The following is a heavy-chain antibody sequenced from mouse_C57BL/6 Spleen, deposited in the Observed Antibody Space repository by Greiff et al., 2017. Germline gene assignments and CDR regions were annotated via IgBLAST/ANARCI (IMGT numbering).Heavy chain of an antibody. J-gene: IGHJ1*03. CDR2: LWSGGST. V-gene: IGHV2-2*01. CDR1: GFSLTSYG. D-gene: IGHD1-1*01. CDR3: ARGGSSWDWYFDV. Sequence: VQLQQSGPGLVQPSQSLSITCTVSGFSLTSYGVHWVRQSPGKGLEWLGVLWSGGSTDYNAAFISRLSISKDNSKSQVFFKMNSLQSDDTAIYYCARGGSSWDWYFDVWGTGTTVTVSS.